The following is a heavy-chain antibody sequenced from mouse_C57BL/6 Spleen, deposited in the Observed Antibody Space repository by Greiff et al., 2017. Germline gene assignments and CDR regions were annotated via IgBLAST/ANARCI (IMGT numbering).Heavy chain of an antibody. J-gene: IGHJ2*01. D-gene: IGHD1-1*01. V-gene: IGHV1-53*01. CDR1: GYTFTSYW. CDR3: ARRSIATVVATDYFDY. CDR2: INPSNGGT. Sequence: VQLQQSGTELVKPGASVKLSCKASGYTFTSYWMHWVKQRPGQGLAWIGKINPSNGGTNYNEKFKSKATLTVDKSSSTAYMQLSSLTSEDSAVYYSARRSIATVVATDYFDYWGQGTTLTVSS.